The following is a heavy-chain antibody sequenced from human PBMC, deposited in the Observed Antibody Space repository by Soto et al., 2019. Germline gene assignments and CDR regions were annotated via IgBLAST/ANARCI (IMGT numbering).Heavy chain of an antibody. J-gene: IGHJ4*02. CDR2: INGNNGNT. CDR1: GYTFTNYG. CDR3: ARDQVAARHLDY. Sequence: QVQLVQSGAEVKQSGASVKVSCKASGYTFTNYGINWVRQAPGQGLEWMGWINGNNGNTKYAQRLQGRFTMTTDPPPNAAHMELPSLRSDDTAMYYCARDQVAARHLDYWGQGTQVTVSS. D-gene: IGHD6-6*01. V-gene: IGHV1-18*01.